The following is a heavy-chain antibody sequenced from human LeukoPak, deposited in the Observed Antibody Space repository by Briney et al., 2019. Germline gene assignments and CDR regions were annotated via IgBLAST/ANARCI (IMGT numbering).Heavy chain of an antibody. D-gene: IGHD6-19*01. CDR1: GYTFTGYY. V-gene: IGHV1-2*02. Sequence: ASVKVSCKASGYTFTGYYMHWVRQAPGRGLEWMGWINPNSGGTNYAQKFQGRVTMTRDTSISTAYMELSRLRSDDTAVYYCARGGRSSGWYGGFDYWGQGTLVTVSS. CDR2: INPNSGGT. CDR3: ARGGRSSGWYGGFDY. J-gene: IGHJ4*02.